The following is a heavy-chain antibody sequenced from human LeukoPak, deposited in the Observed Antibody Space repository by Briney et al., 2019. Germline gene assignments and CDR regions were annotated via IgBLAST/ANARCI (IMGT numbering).Heavy chain of an antibody. J-gene: IGHJ6*02. CDR3: ARALIYYDSSGYPTPLYYYGMDV. D-gene: IGHD3-22*01. Sequence: SETLSLTCTVSGGSISSYYWSWIRQPPGKGLEWIGYIYYSGSTNYNPSFKSRVTISVDTSKNQFSLKLSSVTAADTAVYYCARALIYYDSSGYPTPLYYYGMDVWGQGTTVTVSS. CDR1: GGSISSYY. V-gene: IGHV4-59*01. CDR2: IYYSGST.